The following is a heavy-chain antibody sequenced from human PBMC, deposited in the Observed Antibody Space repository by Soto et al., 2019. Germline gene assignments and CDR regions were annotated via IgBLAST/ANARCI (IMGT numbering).Heavy chain of an antibody. V-gene: IGHV3-30-3*01. CDR1: EFTFSSYP. D-gene: IGHD1-20*01. Sequence: QVQVVESGGGVVQPGGSLRLSCEASEFTFSSYPMHWVRQAPGKGLEWVTLISYDGSNQYYADSVKGRFTISRDNSKDTLYLQMHSLTSVDTAVYFCARGPITQTSFIDHWGQGTLVTVSS. CDR3: ARGPITQTSFIDH. CDR2: ISYDGSNQ. J-gene: IGHJ4*02.